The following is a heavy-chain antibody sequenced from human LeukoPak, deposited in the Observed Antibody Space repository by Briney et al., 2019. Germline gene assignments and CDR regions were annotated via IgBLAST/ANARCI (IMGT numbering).Heavy chain of an antibody. J-gene: IGHJ5*02. V-gene: IGHV3-48*01. CDR2: ISSSSSPI. CDR1: GFTFSRYS. Sequence: RSGGSLRLSCAASGFTFSRYSMNWVRQAPGKGLEWVSYISSSSSPIYYADSVKGRFTISRDNAKNSLYLQMNSLRAEDTAVYYCARDGLYSGNYDTWGQGTLVTVSS. D-gene: IGHD1-26*01. CDR3: ARDGLYSGNYDT.